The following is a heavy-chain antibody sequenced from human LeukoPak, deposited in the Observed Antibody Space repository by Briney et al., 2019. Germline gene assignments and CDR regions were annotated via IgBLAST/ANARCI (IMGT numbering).Heavy chain of an antibody. J-gene: IGHJ5*02. CDR2: ISSSGSNI. V-gene: IGHV3-48*03. CDR3: ARGPLHVVVPAATWFDP. CDR1: GFTFSTYE. Sequence: GGSLRLSCAASGFTFSTYEMNWVRQAPGKGLEWVAYISSSGSNIYYADSVKGPFTISRDNAKNSLYLQMNRLRPEDTAVYYCARGPLHVVVPAATWFDPWGQGILVTVSS. D-gene: IGHD2-2*01.